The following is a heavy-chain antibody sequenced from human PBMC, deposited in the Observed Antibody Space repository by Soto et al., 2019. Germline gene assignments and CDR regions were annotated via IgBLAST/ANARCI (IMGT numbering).Heavy chain of an antibody. CDR3: ARDAAAGLNDC. Sequence: QVQLVQSGAEVKKPGASVKVSCKASGYTFTNYGISWVRQAPGQGLEWMGWINAYNGNTKSAQKLQGRVTLTPDTSTSTAYMELRSLRSDDTAVYYCARDAAAGLNDCWGQGTLVTVSS. CDR2: INAYNGNT. CDR1: GYTFTNYG. V-gene: IGHV1-18*01. D-gene: IGHD6-13*01. J-gene: IGHJ4*02.